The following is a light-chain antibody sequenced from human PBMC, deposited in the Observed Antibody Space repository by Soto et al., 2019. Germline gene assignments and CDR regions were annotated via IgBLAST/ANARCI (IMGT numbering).Light chain of an antibody. CDR3: QQYASSPT. J-gene: IGKJ5*01. Sequence: DIVWTQSPGTLSLSPGERATLSCRASQSVSRGNLAWYQQKPGQAPRLLIYGASSGATGIPDRFSGSGSGTDFTLTISRVEPEDFAVYYCQQYASSPTFGQGTRLEIK. V-gene: IGKV3-20*01. CDR2: GAS. CDR1: QSVSRGN.